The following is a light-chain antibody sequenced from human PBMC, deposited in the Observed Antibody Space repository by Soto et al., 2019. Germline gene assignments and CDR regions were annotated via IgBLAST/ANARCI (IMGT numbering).Light chain of an antibody. V-gene: IGLV2-14*01. Sequence: QSVLTQPASVSGSPGHSITISCTGTSSDVGGYNYVSWYQQHPGKAPKLMIYDVSNRPSGVSNRFSGSKSGNTASLTISGLQAEDESYYYCRSYTSSSTPVFGTGSKVTVL. CDR3: RSYTSSSTPV. CDR1: SSDVGGYNY. CDR2: DVS. J-gene: IGLJ1*01.